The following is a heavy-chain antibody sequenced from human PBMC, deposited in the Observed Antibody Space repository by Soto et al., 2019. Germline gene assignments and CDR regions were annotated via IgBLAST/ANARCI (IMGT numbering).Heavy chain of an antibody. CDR2: ISYDASNK. Sequence: QVQLVESGGGVVQPGRSLRLSCAASGFTFSSYAMHWVRQAPGKGLEWVAVISYDASNKHYADSVKGRFTVSRDHSQNTLYLQMNRLRAEDTAVYYCAKDKRGSWTFDYWGQGTLVTVSS. CDR1: GFTFSSYA. J-gene: IGHJ4*02. CDR3: AKDKRGSWTFDY. V-gene: IGHV3-30*18. D-gene: IGHD6-13*01.